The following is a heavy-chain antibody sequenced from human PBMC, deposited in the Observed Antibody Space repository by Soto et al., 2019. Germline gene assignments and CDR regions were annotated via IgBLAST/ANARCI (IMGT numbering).Heavy chain of an antibody. CDR2: IAHSGVT. V-gene: IGHV4-4*02. CDR3: ARIRYDRSGFHH. CDR1: ADSISRNHC. D-gene: IGHD3-22*01. Sequence: QVQLQEPGPGLVRPSGALSVTCSVSADSISRNHCWCWVRQSPGIGLEWIGEIAHSGVTNYKPSLKSRVTISGDKSKNQHSLKLTSVTAADTAVYYCARIRYDRSGFHHCGQGTLVYVSS. J-gene: IGHJ4*02.